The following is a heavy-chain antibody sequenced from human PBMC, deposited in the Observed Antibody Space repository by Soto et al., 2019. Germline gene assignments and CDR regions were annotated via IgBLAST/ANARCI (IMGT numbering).Heavy chain of an antibody. D-gene: IGHD5-12*01. CDR2: ISGYNGYT. CDR1: GYTFSNFA. V-gene: IGHV1-18*01. CDR3: AREVASRGWQYDY. J-gene: IGHJ4*02. Sequence: QVQLLQSAAEVKNPGASVNVSCKASGYTFSNFAIGWVRQAPGQGLEWMGWISGYNGYTNYAQNLQGRVTITADTSTITGYMELRGRRSDDTAVYYCAREVASRGWQYDYWGQGTLVTVSS.